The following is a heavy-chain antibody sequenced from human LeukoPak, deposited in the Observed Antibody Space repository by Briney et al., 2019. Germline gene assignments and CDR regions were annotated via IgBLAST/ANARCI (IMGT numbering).Heavy chain of an antibody. Sequence: GGSLRLSCAASGFTFSSYAMNWVRQAPGKGLEWVSSISSSSSYIYYADSVKGRFTISRDNAKNSLYLQMNSLRAEDTAVYYCTSSPQSVDYWGQGTLVTVPS. D-gene: IGHD1-14*01. J-gene: IGHJ4*02. CDR3: TSSPQSVDY. CDR1: GFTFSSYA. V-gene: IGHV3-21*01. CDR2: ISSSSSYI.